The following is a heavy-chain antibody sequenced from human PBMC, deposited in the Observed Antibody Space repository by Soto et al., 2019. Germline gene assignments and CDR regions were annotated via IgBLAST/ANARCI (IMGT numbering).Heavy chain of an antibody. J-gene: IGHJ4*02. CDR1: GYTLTELS. Sequence: ASVKVSCKVSGYTLTELSMHWVRQAPGKGLEWMGGFDPEDGETIYAQKFQGRVTMTEDTSTDTAYMELSSLRSEDTAVYYCVIDFVRSVGGDYDYWGQGTLVTVSS. CDR3: VIDFVRSVGGDYDY. V-gene: IGHV1-24*01. CDR2: FDPEDGET. D-gene: IGHD4-17*01.